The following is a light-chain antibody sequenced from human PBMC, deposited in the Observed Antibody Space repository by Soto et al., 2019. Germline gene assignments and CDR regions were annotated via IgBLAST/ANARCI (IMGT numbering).Light chain of an antibody. CDR3: KPYGDAPST. V-gene: IGKV3-20*01. J-gene: IGKJ2*01. CDR1: QIFSSVY. Sequence: EVVLKQSPGTLSLSPGERATLSCRASQIFSSVYLDWYQQKPGQAPRLLIYGASTRATHIPDRFSGGGSGTDFPLTISRLEPEDSAVYLCKPYGDAPSTVGKGTKLEIK. CDR2: GAS.